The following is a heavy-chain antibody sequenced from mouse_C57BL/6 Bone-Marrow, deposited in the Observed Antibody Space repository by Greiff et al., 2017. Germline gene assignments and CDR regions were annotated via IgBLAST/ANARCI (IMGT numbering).Heavy chain of an antibody. D-gene: IGHD1-1*01. J-gene: IGHJ1*03. CDR3: ARHRYYGSRYFDV. V-gene: IGHV5-12*01. Sequence: EVQRVESGGGLVQPGGSLKLSCAASGFTFSDYYMYWVRQTPEKRLEWVAYISNGGGSTYYPDTVKGRFTISRDNAKNTLYLQMSRLKSEDTAMYYCARHRYYGSRYFDVWGTGTTVTVSS. CDR2: ISNGGGST. CDR1: GFTFSDYY.